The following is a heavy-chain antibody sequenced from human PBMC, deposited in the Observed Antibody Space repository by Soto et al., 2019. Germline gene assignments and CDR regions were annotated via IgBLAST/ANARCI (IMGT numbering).Heavy chain of an antibody. Sequence: EVQLVESGGGLVKPGGSLRLSCAASGFTFSSYSMNWVRQAPGKGLEWVSSISSSSSYIYYADSVKGRFTISRDNAKNSLYLQMNSLRDEDTAVYYCARATVTTDYFDYWGQGTLVTVSS. CDR1: GFTFSSYS. D-gene: IGHD4-17*01. V-gene: IGHV3-21*01. CDR3: ARATVTTDYFDY. J-gene: IGHJ4*02. CDR2: ISSSSSYI.